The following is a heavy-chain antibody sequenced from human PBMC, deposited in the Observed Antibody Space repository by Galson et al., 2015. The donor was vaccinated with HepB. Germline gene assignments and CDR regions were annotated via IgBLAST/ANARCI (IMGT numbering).Heavy chain of an antibody. CDR1: GYRFSMYW. CDR3: ARRQIYCGGIYSMGV. Sequence: QSGAEMKKPGESLKISCEGSGYRFSMYWIGWVRQMPGRGLEWMGSIYRGASETRYSPSFQGQVTISADKSISTAYLQWSSLKASDTAMYYCARRQIYCGGIYSMGVWGQGTTVTVSS. J-gene: IGHJ6*02. D-gene: IGHD2-21*01. CDR2: IYRGASET. V-gene: IGHV5-51*01.